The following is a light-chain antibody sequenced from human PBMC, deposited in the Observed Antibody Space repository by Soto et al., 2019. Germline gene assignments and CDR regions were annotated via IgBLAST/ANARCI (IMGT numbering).Light chain of an antibody. V-gene: IGKV1-5*01. CDR1: QSISNW. Sequence: DIQMTQSPSTLSASVGDRVTITCRASQSISNWLAWYQQKPGKAPKLLIYDASSLEVRVPSRFGGSGSGTEFTLTISSLQPDDFATYYCQQYDTWTWTFGRGTKVDIK. CDR2: DAS. J-gene: IGKJ1*01. CDR3: QQYDTWTWT.